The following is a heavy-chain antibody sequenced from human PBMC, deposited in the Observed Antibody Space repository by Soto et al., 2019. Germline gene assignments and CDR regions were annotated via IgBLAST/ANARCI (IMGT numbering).Heavy chain of an antibody. V-gene: IGHV3-23*01. J-gene: IGHJ6*02. CDR1: GFTFSSYA. CDR2: ISASGGST. D-gene: IGHD3-3*01. CDR3: AKPLPFRNALFGVSQENQGMDV. Sequence: EVQLLESGGGLVQPGGSLRLSCAASGFTFSSYAMTWVRQAPGKGLEWVSAISASGGSTYYADSVRGRFTISRENSKNTPYLQMTSLRADDTAVYYCAKPLPFRNALFGVSQENQGMDVWGQGTTVTVSS.